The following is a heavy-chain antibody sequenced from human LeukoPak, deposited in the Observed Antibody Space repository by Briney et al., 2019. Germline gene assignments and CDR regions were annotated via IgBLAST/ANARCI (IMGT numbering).Heavy chain of an antibody. Sequence: PSETLSLTCTVSGGSISSYYWSWIRQPPGKGLEWIGYIYYSGSTNYNPSLKSRVTISVDTSKNQFSLKLGSVTAADTAVYYCARVDSSGWYIYWGQGTLVTVSS. CDR2: IYYSGST. V-gene: IGHV4-59*01. J-gene: IGHJ4*02. D-gene: IGHD6-19*01. CDR1: GGSISSYY. CDR3: ARVDSSGWYIY.